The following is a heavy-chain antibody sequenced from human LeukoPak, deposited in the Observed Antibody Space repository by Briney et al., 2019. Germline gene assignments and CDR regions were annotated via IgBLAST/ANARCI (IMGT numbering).Heavy chain of an antibody. Sequence: GGSLRLSCAASGFTFSSYAMHWVRQAPGKGLEWMAVISYDGSNKYYADSVKGRFTISRDNSKNTLYLQMNSLRAEDTAVYYCTHTGTWGQGTLVTVSS. CDR1: GFTFSSYA. V-gene: IGHV3-30*04. J-gene: IGHJ5*02. CDR3: THTGT. CDR2: ISYDGSNK.